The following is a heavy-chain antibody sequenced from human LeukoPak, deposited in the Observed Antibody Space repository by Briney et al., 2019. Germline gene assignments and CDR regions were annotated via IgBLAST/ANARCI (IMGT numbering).Heavy chain of an antibody. J-gene: IGHJ4*02. CDR2: ISYDGSNK. CDR1: GFTFSSYA. CDR3: ATGDIVVVPAATF. V-gene: IGHV3-30*04. Sequence: GRSLRLSCAASGFTFSSYAMHWVRQAPGKGLEWVAVISYDGSNKYYADSVKGRFTISRDNSKNTLYLQTNSLRAEDTAVYYCATGDIVVVPAATFWGQGTLVTVSS. D-gene: IGHD2-2*01.